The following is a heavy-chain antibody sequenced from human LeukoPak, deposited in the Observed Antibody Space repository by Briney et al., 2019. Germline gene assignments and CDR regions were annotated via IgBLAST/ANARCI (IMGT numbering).Heavy chain of an antibody. CDR1: GYSISSSNW. Sequence: SETLSLTCAVSGYSISSSNWWGWIRQPPGKGLELIGYIYYSGSTYYNPSLKSRVTMSVDTFRNQFSLKLSSVTAVDTAVYYCARTRYDSSGYHDAFDIWGQGTMVTVSS. CDR2: IYYSGST. D-gene: IGHD3-22*01. J-gene: IGHJ3*02. V-gene: IGHV4-28*01. CDR3: ARTRYDSSGYHDAFDI.